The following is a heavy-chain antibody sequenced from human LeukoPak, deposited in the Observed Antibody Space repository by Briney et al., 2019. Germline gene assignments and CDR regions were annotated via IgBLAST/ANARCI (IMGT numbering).Heavy chain of an antibody. J-gene: IGHJ4*02. V-gene: IGHV3-21*04. Sequence: GGSLRLSCAASGFTFSSYSMNWVRQAPGKGLEWVSSISSSSSYIYYADSVKGRFTISRDNAKNSLYLQMNSLRAEDMALYYCAKGPTYYYGSGSYYFDYWGQGTLVTVSS. CDR1: GFTFSSYS. CDR2: ISSSSSYI. D-gene: IGHD3-10*01. CDR3: AKGPTYYYGSGSYYFDY.